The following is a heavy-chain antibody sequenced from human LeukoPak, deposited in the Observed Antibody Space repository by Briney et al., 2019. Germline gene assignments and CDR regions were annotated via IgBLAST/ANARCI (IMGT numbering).Heavy chain of an antibody. Sequence: GGFLRLSCAASGFTFSSYWMSWVRQAPGKGLEWVANIRQDGSEKYYVDSVKGRFTISRDNAKNSLYLQMNSLRAGDTAVYYCARAVAGTHWFDPWGQGTLVIVSS. CDR3: ARAVAGTHWFDP. D-gene: IGHD6-19*01. V-gene: IGHV3-7*01. CDR2: IRQDGSEK. J-gene: IGHJ5*02. CDR1: GFTFSSYW.